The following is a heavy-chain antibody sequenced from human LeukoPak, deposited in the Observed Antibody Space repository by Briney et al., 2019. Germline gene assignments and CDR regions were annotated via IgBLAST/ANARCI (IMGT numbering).Heavy chain of an antibody. CDR3: ARGPGDY. CDR1: GFSFSRYW. CDR2: IKSDGSSS. V-gene: IGHV3-74*01. J-gene: IGHJ4*02. Sequence: PGGSLRLSCAASGFSFSRYWMHWVRQAPGKGLVWVSRIKSDGSSSTYADSLKGRFTISRDSAKNSLYLQMNTLRAEDTAVYYCARGPGDYWGQGTLVTVSS.